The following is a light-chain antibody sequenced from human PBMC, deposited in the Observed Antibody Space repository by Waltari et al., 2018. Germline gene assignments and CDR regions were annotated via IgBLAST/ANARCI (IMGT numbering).Light chain of an antibody. Sequence: QSVLTQPPSASGTPGQRVTMSCSGSNSNIGRHHFTWYQVLPGPAPKLLIYTNSQRPSGVPDRFSGSKSGTSASLAISGLQSEDEADYFCATWDDRLSGVVFGGGTKLTVL. V-gene: IGLV1-44*01. CDR2: TNS. J-gene: IGLJ2*01. CDR3: ATWDDRLSGVV. CDR1: NSNIGRHH.